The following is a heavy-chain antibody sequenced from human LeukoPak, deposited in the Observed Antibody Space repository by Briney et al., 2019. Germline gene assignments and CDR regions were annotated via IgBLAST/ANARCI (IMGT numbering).Heavy chain of an antibody. CDR3: AKDPGYSYGPHYYFDY. Sequence: VSLRLSCAAAGVTFSSYAMSWVRQAPGKGLEWVSAISGSGGSTYYADSVKGRFTISRDNSKNTLYLQMNSLRAEDTAVYYCAKDPGYSYGPHYYFDYWGQGTLVTVSS. CDR2: ISGSGGST. D-gene: IGHD5-18*01. V-gene: IGHV3-23*01. J-gene: IGHJ4*02. CDR1: GVTFSSYA.